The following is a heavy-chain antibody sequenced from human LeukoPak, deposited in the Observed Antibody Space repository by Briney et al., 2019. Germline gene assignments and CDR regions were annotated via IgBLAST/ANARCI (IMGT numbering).Heavy chain of an antibody. CDR2: INHSGST. D-gene: IGHD3-22*01. J-gene: IGHJ6*03. Sequence: PSETLSLTCAVYGGSFSGYYWSWIRQPPGKGLEWIGEINHSGSTNYNPSLTSRVTTSVDTSKNQFSLKLSSVTAADTAVYYCTRGSIAYYYMDVWGKGTTVTISS. CDR1: GGSFSGYY. CDR3: TRGSIAYYYMDV. V-gene: IGHV4-34*01.